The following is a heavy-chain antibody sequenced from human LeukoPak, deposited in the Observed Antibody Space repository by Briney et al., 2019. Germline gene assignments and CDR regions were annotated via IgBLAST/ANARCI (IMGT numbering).Heavy chain of an antibody. CDR3: AREAVAVLAFDI. Sequence: SETLSLTCTVSGYSISSSYYWGWIRPPPGKGLEWIGSIYHSGSTYYNPSLKSRVTISVDTSKNQFSLKLSSVTAADTAVYYCAREAVAVLAFDIWGQGTMVTVSS. D-gene: IGHD6-19*01. V-gene: IGHV4-38-2*02. CDR2: IYHSGST. J-gene: IGHJ3*02. CDR1: GYSISSSYY.